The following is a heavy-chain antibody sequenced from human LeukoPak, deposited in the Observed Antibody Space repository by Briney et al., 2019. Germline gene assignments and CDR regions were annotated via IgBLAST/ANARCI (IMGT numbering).Heavy chain of an antibody. V-gene: IGHV4-59*08. CDR2: INYSGST. J-gene: IGHJ4*02. CDR1: GGSISSYY. Sequence: SETLSLTCTVSGGSISSYYWSWIRQPPGKGLEWIGFINYSGSTTYNPSLKSRVTISVDTSRNQFSLKLSSMTAADRAVYYCARGYSTGWYGGFDFWGQGTLVTVSS. D-gene: IGHD6-19*01. CDR3: ARGYSTGWYGGFDF.